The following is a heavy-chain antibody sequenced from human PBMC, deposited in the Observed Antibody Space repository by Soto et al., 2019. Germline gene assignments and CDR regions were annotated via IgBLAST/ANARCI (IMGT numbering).Heavy chain of an antibody. CDR3: ARHVRRPTTLDY. CDR1: GYTLTSYG. J-gene: IGHJ4*02. D-gene: IGHD2-2*01. Sequence: ASVKVSCKASGYTLTSYGSSWVRQAPGQGLEWMGWISAYNGNTNYAQKLQGRVTMTTDTSTSTAYMELRSLRSDDTAVYYCARHVRRPTTLDYWGQGTLVTVSS. V-gene: IGHV1-18*01. CDR2: ISAYNGNT.